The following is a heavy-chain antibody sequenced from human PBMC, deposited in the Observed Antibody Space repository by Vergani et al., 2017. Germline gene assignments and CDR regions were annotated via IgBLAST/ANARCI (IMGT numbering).Heavy chain of an antibody. V-gene: IGHV4-34*01. Sequence: QVQLQQWGAGLLKPSETLSLTCAVYGGSFSGYYWSWIRQPPGKGLEWIGEINHSGSTNYNPSLKSRGTRSVDTSKTQFSLKLSSVTAADTAVYYCARGVFYSYFWSGCGWFDPWGQGTLVTVSS. D-gene: IGHD3-3*02. CDR2: INHSGST. J-gene: IGHJ5*02. CDR3: ARGVFYSYFWSGCGWFDP. CDR1: GGSFSGYY.